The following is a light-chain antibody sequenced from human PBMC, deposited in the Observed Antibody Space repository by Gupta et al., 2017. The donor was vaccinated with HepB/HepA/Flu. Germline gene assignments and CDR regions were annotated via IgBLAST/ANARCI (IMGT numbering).Light chain of an antibody. Sequence: QPVLTQPPSVSAAPGQTVTISCSGSKFNIGGNYVSWYQQVPGTAPKLLIYEYNKRPSGVPDRFSASKSGTSATLDITGLQTGDEADYYCGTWDSSLSAVVFGGGTKVTVL. CDR1: KFNIGGNY. J-gene: IGLJ2*01. CDR2: EYN. V-gene: IGLV1-51*01. CDR3: GTWDSSLSAVV.